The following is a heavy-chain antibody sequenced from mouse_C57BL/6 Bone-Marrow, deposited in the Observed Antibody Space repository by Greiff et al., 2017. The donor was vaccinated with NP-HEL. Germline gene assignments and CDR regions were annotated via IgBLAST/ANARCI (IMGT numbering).Heavy chain of an antibody. V-gene: IGHV1-69*01. Sequence: QVQLQQPGAELVMPGASVKLSCKASGYTFTSYWMHWVKQRPGQGLEWIGEIDPSDSYTNYNQKFKGKSTLTVDKSSSTAYMQLSSLTSEVSAVYYCARGIYYYGSSLSYYAMDYGGQGTSVTVSS. CDR2: IDPSDSYT. D-gene: IGHD1-1*01. CDR1: GYTFTSYW. J-gene: IGHJ4*01. CDR3: ARGIYYYGSSLSYYAMDY.